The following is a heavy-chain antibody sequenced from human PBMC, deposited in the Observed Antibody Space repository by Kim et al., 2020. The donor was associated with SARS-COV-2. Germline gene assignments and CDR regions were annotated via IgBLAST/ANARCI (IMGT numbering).Heavy chain of an antibody. CDR1: GDSVSRNNAA. CDR3: ARERRQQLGYYYSGMDV. Sequence: SQTLSLTRVISGDSVSRNNAAWNWIRQSPSRGLEWLGRTYYRSKWYNDYAVSVQSRITINPDTSKNQFSLQLNSVTPEDTAVYYCARERRQQLGYYYSGMDVWGRGTTVTVSS. J-gene: IGHJ6*02. CDR2: TYYRSKWYN. V-gene: IGHV6-1*01. D-gene: IGHD1-1*01.